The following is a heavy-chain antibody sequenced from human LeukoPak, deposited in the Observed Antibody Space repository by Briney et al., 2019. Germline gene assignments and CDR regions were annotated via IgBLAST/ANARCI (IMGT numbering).Heavy chain of an antibody. D-gene: IGHD5-18*01. Sequence: ASVKVSCKASGYTFTDYYMHWVRQAPGQGLEWMGWINPNSGGTNYAQKFQGRVTMTRDTSISTAYMELSRLRSDDTAVYYCASGRDTAMVTGWFDPWGQGTLVTVSS. CDR3: ASGRDTAMVTGWFDP. J-gene: IGHJ5*02. CDR2: INPNSGGT. CDR1: GYTFTDYY. V-gene: IGHV1-2*02.